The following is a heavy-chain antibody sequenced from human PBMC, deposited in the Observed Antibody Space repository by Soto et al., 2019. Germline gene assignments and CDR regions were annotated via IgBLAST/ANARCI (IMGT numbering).Heavy chain of an antibody. CDR3: AAVSYYDSSGYHRGYYYYGMDV. CDR2: IVVGSGNT. Sequence: GASVKVSCKASGFTFTSSAVQWVRQARGQRLEWIGWIVVGSGNTNYAQKLQERVTITRDMSTSTAYMEFSSLRSEDTAVYYCAAVSYYDSSGYHRGYYYYGMDVWGQGTTVTVSS. V-gene: IGHV1-58*01. CDR1: GFTFTSSA. J-gene: IGHJ6*02. D-gene: IGHD3-22*01.